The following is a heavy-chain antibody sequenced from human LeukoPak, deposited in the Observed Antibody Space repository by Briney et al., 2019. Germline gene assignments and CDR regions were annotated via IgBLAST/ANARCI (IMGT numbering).Heavy chain of an antibody. CDR2: IYFRGET. J-gene: IGHJ3*02. CDR3: ARSVGIAVAEDAFGI. CDR1: HDSITSTHHY. D-gene: IGHD6-19*01. V-gene: IGHV4-39*01. Sequence: KPSETLSLMCSVSHDSITSTHHYWAWIRQSPGKGLEWIGSIYFRGETYYEPSLKSLVTLSVDTSKNQFSLQLRSVTAADTAVYYCARSVGIAVAEDAFGIWGQGTMVTVSS.